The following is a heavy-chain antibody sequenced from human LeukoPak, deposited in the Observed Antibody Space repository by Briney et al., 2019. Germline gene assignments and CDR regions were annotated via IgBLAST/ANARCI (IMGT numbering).Heavy chain of an antibody. Sequence: SVKVSCKASGGTFSSYAISWVRQAPGQGLEWMGGIIPIFGTANYAQKFQGRVTITADESTSTAYMELSSLRSEDTAVYYCARLRCSSTSCSHYYYYYYMDVWGKGTTVTVSS. CDR3: ARLRCSSTSCSHYYYYYYMDV. V-gene: IGHV1-69*13. CDR2: IIPIFGTA. J-gene: IGHJ6*03. CDR1: GGTFSSYA. D-gene: IGHD2-2*01.